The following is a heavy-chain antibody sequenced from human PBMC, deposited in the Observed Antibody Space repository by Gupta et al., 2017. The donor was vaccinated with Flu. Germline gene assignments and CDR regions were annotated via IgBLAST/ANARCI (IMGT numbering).Heavy chain of an antibody. Sequence: QVQLVQSGGGVVLPGSSLSLSCAASGFIFSDYGMHWVRQVPGKGLEWMAVMSDDGSNQWYADSVRGRFTISRDNSENTLILQMNSLRRDYTAVYYCAKGGRHNWNFDGDYWGQGTLVTVSS. D-gene: IGHD1-7*01. CDR1: GFIFSDYG. CDR3: AKGGRHNWNFDGDY. CDR2: MSDDGSNQ. V-gene: IGHV3-30*18. J-gene: IGHJ4*02.